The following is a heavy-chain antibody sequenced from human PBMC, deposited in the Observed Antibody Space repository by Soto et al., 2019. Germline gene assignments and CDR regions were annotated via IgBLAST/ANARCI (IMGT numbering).Heavy chain of an antibody. Sequence: PSETLSLTCTVSGGSISSGDYHWSWIRQPPGKGLEWIGYIYYSGSTYYNPSLKSRVTISVDTSKNQFSLKLSSVTAADTAVYYCAGGISGYSYGYDYWGQGTLVTVSS. CDR3: AGGISGYSYGYDY. J-gene: IGHJ4*02. CDR2: IYYSGST. D-gene: IGHD5-18*01. CDR1: GGSISSGDYH. V-gene: IGHV4-30-4*01.